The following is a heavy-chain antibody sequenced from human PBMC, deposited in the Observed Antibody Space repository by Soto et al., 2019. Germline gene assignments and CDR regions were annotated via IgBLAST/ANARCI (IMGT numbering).Heavy chain of an antibody. D-gene: IGHD5-18*01. J-gene: IGHJ4*02. CDR3: ASVVDRDTAMVLDY. CDR2: ISTYNGNT. CDR1: GYSFTSYG. V-gene: IGHV1-18*01. Sequence: QVQLVQSGAEMKKPGASVKLSCEASGYSFTSYGIGWVRQAPGQGLEWMGWISTYNGNTNYAQKLQGRVTMTTDVSTSTAYMELRSLRSDDTAVYYCASVVDRDTAMVLDYWGQGTLVTVSS.